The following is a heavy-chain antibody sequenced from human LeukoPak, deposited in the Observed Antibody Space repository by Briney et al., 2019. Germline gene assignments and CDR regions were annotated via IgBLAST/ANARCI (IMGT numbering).Heavy chain of an antibody. V-gene: IGHV3-23*01. CDR3: GEQLVPKI. CDR2: TSGSGVST. CDR1: GFTFSSYW. Sequence: GGSLRLSCAASGFTFSSYWMTWVRQAPGKGLEWVSATSGSGVSTYYADSVKGRFTISRDNSKNMLYLQMNSLRAEDTAVYYCGEQLVPKIRGQGTLVTVSS. J-gene: IGHJ4*02. D-gene: IGHD6-13*01.